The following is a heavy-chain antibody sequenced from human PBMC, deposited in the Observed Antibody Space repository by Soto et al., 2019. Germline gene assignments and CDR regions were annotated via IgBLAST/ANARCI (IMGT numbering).Heavy chain of an antibody. CDR3: AREDYGDLNWYFDL. CDR1: GCTFRSYS. D-gene: IGHD4-17*01. V-gene: IGHV3-21*01. CDR2: ISSSSIYI. J-gene: IGHJ2*01. Sequence: EVQLVESGGGLVKPGGSLRLSCAASGCTFRSYSMNWVGQAPGKGLEWVSSISSSSIYIYYADSVKGRFTISRDNAKNSLYLQMNSLRAEATAVYYCAREDYGDLNWYFDLWGRGTLVTVSS.